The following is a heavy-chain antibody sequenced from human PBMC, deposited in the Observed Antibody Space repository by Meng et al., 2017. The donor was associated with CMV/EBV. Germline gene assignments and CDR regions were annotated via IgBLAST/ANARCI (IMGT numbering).Heavy chain of an antibody. Sequence: GESLKISCAASGFTFDDYGMSWVRQAPGKGLEWVSGINWNGGSTGYADSVKGRFTISRDNAKNTLYLQMNSLRAEDTAVYYCARVPYCSSTSCYSTWGQGTTVTVSS. CDR1: GFTFDDYG. CDR3: ARVPYCSSTSCYST. CDR2: INWNGGST. J-gene: IGHJ6*02. V-gene: IGHV3-20*04. D-gene: IGHD2-2*01.